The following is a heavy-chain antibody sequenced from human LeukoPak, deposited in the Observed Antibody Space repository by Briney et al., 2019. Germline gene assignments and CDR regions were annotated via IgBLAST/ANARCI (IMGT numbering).Heavy chain of an antibody. D-gene: IGHD6-13*01. Sequence: GGSLRLSCAASGFSFSSYAMHWVRQAPGKGLEWVAVISYDGSNKYYADSVKGRFTISRDNSKNTLYLQMNSLRAEDTAVYYCASLPAAADLLWGQGTLVTVSS. CDR1: GFSFSSYA. V-gene: IGHV3-30*06. CDR3: ASLPAAADLL. CDR2: ISYDGSNK. J-gene: IGHJ4*02.